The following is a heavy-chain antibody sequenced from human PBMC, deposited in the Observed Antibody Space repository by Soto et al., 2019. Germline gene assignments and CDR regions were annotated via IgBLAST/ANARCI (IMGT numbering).Heavy chain of an antibody. V-gene: IGHV6-1*01. J-gene: IGHJ6*04. CDR2: TYYRSKWYN. Sequence: SRTLSPTRAISVVSASSKSAGSNWIRQSPARGSEWLGRTYYRSKWYNAYAVSVKSRITINPGTSKHQFSLDLNSVTPEDTAVYYCGTFLSTTSPDVWGEGTTVTVSS. CDR3: GTFLSTTSPDV. CDR1: VVSASSKSAG. D-gene: IGHD2-2*01.